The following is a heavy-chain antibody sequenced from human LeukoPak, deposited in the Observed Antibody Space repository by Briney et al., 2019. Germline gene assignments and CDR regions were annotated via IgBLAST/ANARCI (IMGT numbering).Heavy chain of an antibody. CDR2: ISYDGSNK. Sequence: SCKASGGTFSSYAISWVRQAPGKGLEWVAVISYDGSNKYYADSVKGRFTISRDNSKNTLYLQMNSLRAEDTAVYYCARVPHPGIAAAGTHFDYWGQGTLVTVSS. CDR3: ARVPHPGIAAAGTHFDY. CDR1: GGTFSSYA. V-gene: IGHV3-30-3*01. D-gene: IGHD6-13*01. J-gene: IGHJ4*02.